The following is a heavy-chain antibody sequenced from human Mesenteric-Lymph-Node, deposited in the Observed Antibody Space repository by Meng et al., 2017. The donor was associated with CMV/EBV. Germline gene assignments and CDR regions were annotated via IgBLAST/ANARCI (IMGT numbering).Heavy chain of an antibody. CDR3: ARRTRGDIAAAATD. J-gene: IGHJ4*02. Sequence: GGSLRLSCAASGFTFSSCWMSWVRQAPGKGLEWVANIKQDGSEKYYVDSVKGRFTISRDNAKNSLYLQMNSLRAEDTAVYYCARRTRGDIAAAATDWGQGTLVTVSS. V-gene: IGHV3-7*01. CDR1: GFTFSSCW. CDR2: IKQDGSEK. D-gene: IGHD6-6*01.